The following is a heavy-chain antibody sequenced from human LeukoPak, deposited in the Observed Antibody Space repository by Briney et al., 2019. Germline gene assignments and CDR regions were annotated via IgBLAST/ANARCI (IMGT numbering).Heavy chain of an antibody. CDR1: GFTFSTFW. CDR3: VTDQGRTATV. Sequence: GGSLRLSCAASGFTFSTFWMHWVRQAPGKGLEWVANINQDGSDKKYVDSVRGRFTISRDNAKDSLYLQMNILRAEDTAVYYCVTDQGRTATVWGQGTLVTVSS. V-gene: IGHV3-7*01. D-gene: IGHD1-26*01. J-gene: IGHJ4*02. CDR2: INQDGSDK.